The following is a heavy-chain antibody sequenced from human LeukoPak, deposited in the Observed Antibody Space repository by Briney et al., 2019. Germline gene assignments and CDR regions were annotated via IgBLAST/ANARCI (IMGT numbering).Heavy chain of an antibody. CDR2: ISAYNGNT. CDR1: GGTFSSYA. J-gene: IGHJ4*02. V-gene: IGHV1-18*01. Sequence: ASVKVSCKASGGTFSSYAISWVRQAPGQGLEWMGWISAYNGNTNYAQKLQGRVTMTTDTSTSTAYMELRSLRSDDTAVYYCARDPWRGSPTSYYFDYWGQGTLVTVSS. D-gene: IGHD1-26*01. CDR3: ARDPWRGSPTSYYFDY.